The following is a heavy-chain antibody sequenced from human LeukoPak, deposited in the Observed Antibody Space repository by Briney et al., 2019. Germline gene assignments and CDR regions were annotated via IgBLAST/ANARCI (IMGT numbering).Heavy chain of an antibody. D-gene: IGHD3-3*01. CDR3: ARAGFLEWLGSGSDYYYGTDV. V-gene: IGHV1-2*02. CDR1: GYTFTGYY. Sequence: ASVKVSCKASGYTFTGYYMHWVRQAPGQGLEWMGWINPNSGGTNYAQKFQGRVTMTRDTSISTAYMELRSLRSDDTAVYYCARAGFLEWLGSGSDYYYGTDVWGQGTTVTVSS. CDR2: INPNSGGT. J-gene: IGHJ6*02.